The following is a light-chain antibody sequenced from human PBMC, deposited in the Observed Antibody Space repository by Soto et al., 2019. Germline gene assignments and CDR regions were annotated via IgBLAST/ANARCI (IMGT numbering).Light chain of an antibody. Sequence: EIVMTQSPATLSVSPGDGATLSCRASQSVSSYLAWYQQKPGQAPRLLIYDASNRATGIPDRFSGSGSGTDFTLTISRLEPEDFAVYYCQQYGTSPPWTFGQGTKVDIK. J-gene: IGKJ1*01. V-gene: IGKV3-20*01. CDR2: DAS. CDR3: QQYGTSPPWT. CDR1: QSVSSY.